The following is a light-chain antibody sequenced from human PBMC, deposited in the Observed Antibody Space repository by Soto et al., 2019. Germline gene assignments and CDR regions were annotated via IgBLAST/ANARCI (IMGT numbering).Light chain of an antibody. Sequence: DIMMTQSPDSLGLSLGERATIDCKSSQSLFHTATNKNYLAWYQQKAGQPPKLLIYGASSREYGVPGRFSGSGSGTDFTLTISSLQAEDVAIYYCQQYYDTPFTFGPGTKLDF. CDR2: GAS. V-gene: IGKV4-1*01. CDR3: QQYYDTPFT. J-gene: IGKJ3*01. CDR1: QSLFHTATNKNY.